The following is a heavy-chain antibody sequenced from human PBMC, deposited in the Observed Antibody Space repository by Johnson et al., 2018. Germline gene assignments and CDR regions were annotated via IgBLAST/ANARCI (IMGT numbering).Heavy chain of an antibody. V-gene: IGHV3-66*02. CDR3: SRDTGPLDAFYI. Sequence: VQLVQSGGGLVQPGGSLRLSCAASGFTVSSNYMSWVRQAPGKGLEWVSVIYSGGSTYYADSVQGRFTISRENSKNTLYLQMNILRAEDTAVYYCSRDTGPLDAFYIWGQGTMVTVSS. D-gene: IGHD3-10*01. J-gene: IGHJ3*02. CDR1: GFTVSSNY. CDR2: IYSGGST.